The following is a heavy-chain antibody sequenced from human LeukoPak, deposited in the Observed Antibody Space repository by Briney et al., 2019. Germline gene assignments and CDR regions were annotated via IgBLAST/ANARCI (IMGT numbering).Heavy chain of an antibody. Sequence: GGSLRLSCTASGFTVITNDMTWVRQAPGKGLEWVSVLYSDGNTKYADSVQGRFTISRDNSKNTLYLEMNSLSPDDTAVYYCARGVEPLAANTLAYWGEGTLVTVSS. CDR2: LYSDGNT. CDR1: GFTVITND. V-gene: IGHV3-53*01. D-gene: IGHD1-14*01. J-gene: IGHJ4*02. CDR3: ARGVEPLAANTLAY.